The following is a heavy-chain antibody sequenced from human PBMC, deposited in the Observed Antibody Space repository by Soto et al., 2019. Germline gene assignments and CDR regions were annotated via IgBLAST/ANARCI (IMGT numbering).Heavy chain of an antibody. J-gene: IGHJ6*02. CDR1: GGTFSSYT. V-gene: IGHV1-69*02. CDR3: ARAIYDMLTGGGYYGMDV. CDR2: IIPILGIA. D-gene: IGHD3-9*01. Sequence: QVQLVQSGAEVKKPGSSVKVSCKASGGTFSSYTISWVRQAPGQGLEWMGRIIPILGIANYAQKFQGRVTITAAKSTSTAYMELSSLRSEDTAVYYCARAIYDMLTGGGYYGMDVWGQGTTVTVSS.